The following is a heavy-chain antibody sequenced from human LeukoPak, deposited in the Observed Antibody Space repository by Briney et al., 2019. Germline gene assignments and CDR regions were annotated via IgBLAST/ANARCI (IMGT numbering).Heavy chain of an antibody. CDR1: GGSISSYY. CDR2: MSYSGTT. Sequence: PSETLSLTCTVSGGSISSYYWSWIRQPPGKGLEWIGYMSYSGTTYYNPSLKSRATISVDTSKNQFSLKLSSATAADTAVYYCVRGRYSSGWFKDKNWFDPWGQGIPVTVSS. CDR3: VRGRYSSGWFKDKNWFDP. V-gene: IGHV4-59*12. J-gene: IGHJ5*02. D-gene: IGHD6-19*01.